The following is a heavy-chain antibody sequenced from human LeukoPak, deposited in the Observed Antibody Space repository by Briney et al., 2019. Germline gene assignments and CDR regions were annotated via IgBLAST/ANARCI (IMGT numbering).Heavy chain of an antibody. CDR3: ARGGSNFYDMDV. Sequence: PSETLSLTCTVSGGSVSNSLYYWSWIRQPPGKGLEWIGYIYYNGDANYNPSLKSRVIISIDTSSNQFSLRLNSMTAADTAVYYCARGGSNFYDMDVWGQGTTVTVSS. CDR2: IYYNGDA. J-gene: IGHJ6*02. CDR1: GGSVSNSLYY. V-gene: IGHV4-61*01. D-gene: IGHD2-2*01.